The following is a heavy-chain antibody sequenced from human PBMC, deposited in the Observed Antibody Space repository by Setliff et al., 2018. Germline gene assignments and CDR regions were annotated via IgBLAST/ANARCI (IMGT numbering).Heavy chain of an antibody. CDR1: GVSISSYY. Sequence: SETLSLTCNVSGVSISSYYWSWIRQPPGKGLESIGYIQKSGSANYNPSLMSRVTISVDTSKNQFSLRLSSVTAADTAVYYCRFWSGYLKNDFWGQGTLVTVSS. CDR3: RFWSGYLKNDF. J-gene: IGHJ4*02. V-gene: IGHV4-59*12. D-gene: IGHD3-3*01. CDR2: IQKSGSA.